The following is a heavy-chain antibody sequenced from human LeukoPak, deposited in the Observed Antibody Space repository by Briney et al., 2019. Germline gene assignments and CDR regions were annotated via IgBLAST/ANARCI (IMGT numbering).Heavy chain of an antibody. J-gene: IGHJ5*02. D-gene: IGHD2-2*01. CDR3: ARHYLSDGILSTFDP. CDR2: IYYRGST. Sequence: SETLSLTCTVSGGSINSSPYYWGWISQPPGKGLEWIGTIYYRGSTYSNPSLNSRATISLDTSKNQFSLRLRSVTAADTALYYCARHYLSDGILSTFDPWGQGTLVTVSS. V-gene: IGHV4-39*01. CDR1: GGSINSSPYY.